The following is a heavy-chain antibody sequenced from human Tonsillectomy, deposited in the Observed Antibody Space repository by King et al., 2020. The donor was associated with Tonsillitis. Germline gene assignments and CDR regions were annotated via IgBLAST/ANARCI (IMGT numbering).Heavy chain of an antibody. J-gene: IGHJ4*02. D-gene: IGHD2-2*01. CDR1: GFTFSTSV. CDR3: AKSKGDPLCKAWHFAS. CDR2: IVGSSEST. Sequence: VQLVESGGGLVQPGGSLRLSCAASGFTFSTSVMNWVRQAPGKGLEWVSGIVGSSESTYYAKSVGGRVTISRDNSRNTLYLEIKRRRAEDTAVYYCAKSKGDPLCKAWHFASWGQGTLVTVSS. V-gene: IGHV3-23*04.